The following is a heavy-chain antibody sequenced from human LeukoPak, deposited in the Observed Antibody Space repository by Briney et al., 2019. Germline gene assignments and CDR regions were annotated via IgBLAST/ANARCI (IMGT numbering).Heavy chain of an antibody. CDR2: ISGSGGST. Sequence: PGGSLRLSCAASGFTFDDYGMSWVRQAPGKGLEWVSAISGSGGSTYYADSVKGRFTISRDNSKNTLYLQMNSLRAEDTAVYYCATPSLAAGTYGFDYWGQGTLVTVSS. J-gene: IGHJ4*02. D-gene: IGHD6-13*01. V-gene: IGHV3-23*01. CDR1: GFTFDDYG. CDR3: ATPSLAAGTYGFDY.